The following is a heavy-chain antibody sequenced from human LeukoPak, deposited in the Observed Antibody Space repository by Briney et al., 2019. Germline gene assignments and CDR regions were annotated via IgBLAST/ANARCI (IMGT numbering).Heavy chain of an antibody. V-gene: IGHV3-74*03. CDR2: ISGDGTIK. CDR3: SRSQFDY. Sequence: GGSLRLSCEPSGFPFSSYLMLWVRQAPGKGLVWVSRISGDGTIKTYADFVRGRFTISRDNTKNILYLQMNGLKVEDTATYFCSRSQFDYWGQGVLVTVSP. CDR1: GFPFSSYL. J-gene: IGHJ4*02.